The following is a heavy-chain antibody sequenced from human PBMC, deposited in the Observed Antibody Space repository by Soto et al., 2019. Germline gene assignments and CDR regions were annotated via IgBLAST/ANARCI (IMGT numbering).Heavy chain of an antibody. CDR2: ISAYNGNT. V-gene: IGHV1-18*01. D-gene: IGHD6-6*01. Sequence: ASVKVSCKASGYTFTSYGISWVRQAPGQGLEWMGWISAYNGNTNYAQKLQGRVTMTTDTSTSTAYMELRSLRSDDTAVYYCARAPRIAARLGVRSGYYYGMDVCGQGTTVTVSS. CDR1: GYTFTSYG. CDR3: ARAPRIAARLGVRSGYYYGMDV. J-gene: IGHJ6*02.